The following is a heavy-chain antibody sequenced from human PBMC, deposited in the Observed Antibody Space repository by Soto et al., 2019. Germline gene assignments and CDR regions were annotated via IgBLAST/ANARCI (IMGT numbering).Heavy chain of an antibody. CDR2: IYHSGST. J-gene: IGHJ6*03. D-gene: IGHD4-17*01. V-gene: IGHV4-34*01. CDR1: VGSFSGYY. CDR3: ARATVTTYLSSYYYYYMDV. Sequence: QVQLQQWGAGLLKPSETLSLTCAVYVGSFSGYYWSWIRQPPGKGLEWIGEIYHSGSTNYNPSLKSRGTISVDTSKNQFSLKLSSVTAADTAVYYCARATVTTYLSSYYYYYMDVWDIGTTVTVSS.